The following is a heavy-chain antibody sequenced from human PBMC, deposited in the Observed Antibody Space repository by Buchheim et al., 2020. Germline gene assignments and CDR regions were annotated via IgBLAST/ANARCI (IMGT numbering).Heavy chain of an antibody. V-gene: IGHV3-30-3*01. CDR2: ISYDGSNK. CDR1: GFTFSSYA. CDR3: ARSPYYDSSGYRYYFDY. Sequence: QVQLVESGGGVVQPGRSLRLSCAASGFTFSSYAMHWVRQAPGKGLEWVAVISYDGSNKYYADSVKGRFTISRDNSKNTLCLQMNSLRAEDTAVYYCARSPYYDSSGYRYYFDYWGQGTL. J-gene: IGHJ4*02. D-gene: IGHD3-22*01.